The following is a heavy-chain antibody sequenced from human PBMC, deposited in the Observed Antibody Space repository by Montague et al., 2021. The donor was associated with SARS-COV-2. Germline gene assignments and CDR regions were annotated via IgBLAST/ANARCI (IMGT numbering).Heavy chain of an antibody. CDR3: AFYGDYALDY. CDR1: GFTFDNYA. J-gene: IGHJ4*02. V-gene: IGHV3-9*01. Sequence: SLRLSCAASGFTFDNYAMHWVRQAPGKGLDWVSGISLNGGSIGYXXSLKGRFTISRDNAKNSLYLQMNSLRAEDTALYYCAFYGDYALDYWGQGTLVTVSS. CDR2: ISLNGGSI. D-gene: IGHD4-17*01.